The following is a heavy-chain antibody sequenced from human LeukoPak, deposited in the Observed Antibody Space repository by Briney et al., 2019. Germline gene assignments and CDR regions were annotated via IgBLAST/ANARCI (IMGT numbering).Heavy chain of an antibody. CDR3: AKAFYSSSWETVDY. V-gene: IGHV3-30*04. J-gene: IGHJ4*02. CDR1: GFTFSSYA. CDR2: ISYDGSNK. D-gene: IGHD6-13*01. Sequence: PGGSLRLSCAASGFTFSSYAMHWVRQAPGKGLEWVAVISYDGSNKYYADSVKGRFTISRDNSKNTLYLQMNSLRAEDTAVYYCAKAFYSSSWETVDYWGQGTLVTVSS.